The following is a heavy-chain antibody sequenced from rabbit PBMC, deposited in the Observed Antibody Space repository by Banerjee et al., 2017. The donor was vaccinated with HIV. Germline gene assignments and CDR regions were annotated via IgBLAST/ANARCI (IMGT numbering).Heavy chain of an antibody. Sequence: QSLEESGGGLVKPGGTLTLTCKASGFDFSSYYMSWVRQAPGKGLEWIGIIYGGSGSTDYASWVNGRFTISSDNAQNTVDLQMNSLTAADTATYFCASYYSDGYAGDAYATGGYYFNLWGPGTLVTDS. CDR2: IYGGSGST. J-gene: IGHJ4*01. CDR1: GFDFSSYY. D-gene: IGHD6-1*01. CDR3: ASYYSDGYAGDAYATGGYYFNL. V-gene: IGHV1S7*01.